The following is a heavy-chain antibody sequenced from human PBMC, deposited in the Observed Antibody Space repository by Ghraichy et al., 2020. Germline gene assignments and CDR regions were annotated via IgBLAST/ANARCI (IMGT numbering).Heavy chain of an antibody. D-gene: IGHD3-16*01. Sequence: GESLRLSCAASGFTVSSNYMSWVRQAPGKRLEWVSVIYSGGSTYYADSVKGRFTISRDNSKNTLYLQMNSLRAEDTAVYYCARDLGGLWSGCYYFDYWSQGKLVTGSS. V-gene: IGHV3-53*01. CDR3: ARDLGGLWSGCYYFDY. CDR2: IYSGGST. CDR1: GFTVSSNY. J-gene: IGHJ4*02.